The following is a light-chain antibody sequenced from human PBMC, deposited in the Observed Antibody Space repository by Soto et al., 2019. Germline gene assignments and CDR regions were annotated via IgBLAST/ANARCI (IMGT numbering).Light chain of an antibody. CDR2: EVT. CDR3: SSYSTTTTPHVL. V-gene: IGLV2-14*01. Sequence: QSALTQPASVSGSPGQSITISCAGTMRDIGAYNLVSWYQQHPGEVPKLLIYEVTYRPSGVSARFSGSKSGSTASLTISGLQAEDEADYFCSSYSTTTTPHVLFGGGTKLTVL. CDR1: MRDIGAYNL. J-gene: IGLJ2*01.